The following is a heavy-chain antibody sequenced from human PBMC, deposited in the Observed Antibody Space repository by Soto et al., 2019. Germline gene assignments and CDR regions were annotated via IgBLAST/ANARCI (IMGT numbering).Heavy chain of an antibody. CDR2: ISGSGGTT. J-gene: IGHJ4*02. D-gene: IGHD6-19*01. CDR3: AQVMNSGWYLDY. Sequence: PGESLKISCAASGFTFRDYAMSWVRQAPGKGLEWVSAISGSGGTTYYADSVKGRFTISRDNSKNTMYLQVNSLRAEDTAIYYCAQVMNSGWYLDYWGQGTLVTVSS. V-gene: IGHV3-23*01. CDR1: GFTFRDYA.